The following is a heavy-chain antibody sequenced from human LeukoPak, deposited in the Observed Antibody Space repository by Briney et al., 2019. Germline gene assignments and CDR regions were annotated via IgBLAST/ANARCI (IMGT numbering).Heavy chain of an antibody. V-gene: IGHV4-61*01. CDR3: ARRNSGWNDLKGWFDP. CDR1: GGSVGGSGSRYY. J-gene: IGHJ5*02. CDR2: IYYTGSV. D-gene: IGHD6-19*01. Sequence: SETLSLTCSVSGGSVGGSGSRYYWSWIRQSPGKGLEWTAHIYYTGSVNYNPSLKSRVTMSIDTSRNQFSLKLSYVTAADSAVYYCARRNSGWNDLKGWFDPWGQGTLVIVSS.